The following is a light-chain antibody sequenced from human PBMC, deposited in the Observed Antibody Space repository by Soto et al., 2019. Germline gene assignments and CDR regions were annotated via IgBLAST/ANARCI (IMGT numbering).Light chain of an antibody. CDR2: DVT. CDR1: SGDIGGYNF. J-gene: IGLJ2*01. CDR3: SSCTSSSTHVV. Sequence: QSALTQPASVSGSPGQSITISCTGTSGDIGGYNFVSWYQQHPGKAPKLIIYDVTNRPSGVSNRFSGSKSANTASLTISGLQTEDEADYYCSSCTSSSTHVVFGGGTQLTVL. V-gene: IGLV2-14*01.